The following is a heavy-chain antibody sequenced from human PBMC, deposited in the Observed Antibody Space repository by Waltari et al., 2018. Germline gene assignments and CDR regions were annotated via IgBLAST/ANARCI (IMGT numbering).Heavy chain of an antibody. CDR3: ARDLGSYDIRLGGDY. CDR1: GYTFTGYY. Sequence: QVQLVQSGAEVKKPGASVKVSCKASGYTFTGYYMHWVRQAPGQGLEWMGWINPNSGGTNDAQKFQGRVTMTRDTSISTAYMELSRLRSDDTAVYYCARDLGSYDIRLGGDYWGQGTLVTVSS. V-gene: IGHV1-2*02. CDR2: INPNSGGT. J-gene: IGHJ4*02. D-gene: IGHD3-22*01.